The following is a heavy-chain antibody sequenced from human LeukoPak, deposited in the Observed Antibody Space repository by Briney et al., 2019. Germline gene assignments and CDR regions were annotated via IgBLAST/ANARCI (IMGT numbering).Heavy chain of an antibody. J-gene: IGHJ4*02. V-gene: IGHV3-33*03. CDR3: TIDLMTGFSSGWHFGY. CDR1: GFTFSSYG. Sequence: GGSLRLSCAASGFTFSSYGVHWVRQAPGKGLEWVAVIWYDGSHKYYADSVKGRFTISRDNSKNTLYLEMNSLRAEDTAVYYCTIDLMTGFSSGWHFGYWGQGTLVTVSS. D-gene: IGHD6-19*01. CDR2: IWYDGSHK.